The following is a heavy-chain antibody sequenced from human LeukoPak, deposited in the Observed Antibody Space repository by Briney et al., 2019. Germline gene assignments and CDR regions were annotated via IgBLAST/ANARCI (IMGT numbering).Heavy chain of an antibody. CDR3: TSPQDYLEGSSDAFNI. Sequence: GGSLRLSCAASGFTFSGSAMHWVRQASGKGLEWVGRIRSKANSYATAYAASVKGRFTISRDDSKNTAYLQMNSLKTEDTAVYYCTSPQDYLEGSSDAFNIWGQGTMVTVSS. J-gene: IGHJ3*02. D-gene: IGHD6-13*01. CDR1: GFTFSGSA. V-gene: IGHV3-73*01. CDR2: IRSKANSYAT.